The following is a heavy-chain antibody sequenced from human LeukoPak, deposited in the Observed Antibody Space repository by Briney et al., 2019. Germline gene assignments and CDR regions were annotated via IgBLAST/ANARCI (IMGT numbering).Heavy chain of an antibody. CDR3: AKDVSFGYCSGGSCSAHFDH. J-gene: IGHJ4*02. V-gene: IGHV3-9*03. CDR1: GFTFDDYA. CDR2: ISWNRGTI. D-gene: IGHD2-15*01. Sequence: GRSLRLFCAASGFTFDDYAMHWVRQAPGKGLEGVSGISWNRGTIGYGRSVEGRFTLYRDYAKNSLYLHKHSLSAEDMALYYCAKDVSFGYCSGGSCSAHFDHWGQGTLVTVSS.